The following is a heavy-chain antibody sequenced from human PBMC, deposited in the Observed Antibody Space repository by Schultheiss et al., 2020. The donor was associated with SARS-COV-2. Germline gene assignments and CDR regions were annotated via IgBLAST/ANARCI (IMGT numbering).Heavy chain of an antibody. V-gene: IGHV3-64D*06. D-gene: IGHD6-19*01. CDR1: GFTFSSYA. J-gene: IGHJ4*02. CDR2: ISSNWGST. Sequence: GGSLRLSCSASGFTFSSYAMHWVRQAPGKGLEYVSAISSNWGSTYYADSVKGRFTISRDNSKNTLYLQMSSLRAEDTAVYYCVKDSQWLALDYWGQGTLVTVSS. CDR3: VKDSQWLALDY.